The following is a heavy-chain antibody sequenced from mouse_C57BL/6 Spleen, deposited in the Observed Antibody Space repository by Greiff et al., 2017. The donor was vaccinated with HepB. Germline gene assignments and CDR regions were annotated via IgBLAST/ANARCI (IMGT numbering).Heavy chain of an antibody. CDR3: SSTFYDDYDWFAY. J-gene: IGHJ3*01. D-gene: IGHD2-4*01. CDR2: IDPNSGGT. Sequence: VQLQQSGAELVKPGASVKLSCKASGYTFTSYWMHWVKQRPGRGLEWIGRIDPNSGGTKYNEKFKSKATLTVDKPSSTAYMQLSSLSSEDSAVYYCSSTFYDDYDWFAYWGQGTLVTVSA. CDR1: GYTFTSYW. V-gene: IGHV1-72*01.